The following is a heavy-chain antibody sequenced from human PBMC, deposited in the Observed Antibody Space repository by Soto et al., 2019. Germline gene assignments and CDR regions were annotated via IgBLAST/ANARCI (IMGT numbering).Heavy chain of an antibody. CDR2: ISAYNGNT. V-gene: IGHV1-18*04. Sequence: GASVKVSCKASGYTFTSYGISWVRQAPGQGLEWMGWISAYNGNTNYAQKLQGRVTMTTDTSTSTAYMELRSLRSDDTAVYYCARGYSYGRVNYYYYYGMDVWGQGTTVTVSS. CDR1: GYTFTSYG. D-gene: IGHD5-18*01. CDR3: ARGYSYGRVNYYYYYGMDV. J-gene: IGHJ6*02.